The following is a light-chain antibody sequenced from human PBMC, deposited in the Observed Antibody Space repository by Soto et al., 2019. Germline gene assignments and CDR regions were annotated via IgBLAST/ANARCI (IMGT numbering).Light chain of an antibody. CDR2: EVS. V-gene: IGLV2-14*01. CDR1: SSDVGGYNY. Sequence: QSALTQPASVSGSPGQSITISCTGTSSDVGGYNYVSWYQQHPGKAPKLMIYEVSKRPSGVSNRFSGSKSGNTASLTISGLQAEDEADYFCNSYGSTSTRYVFGTGTKLTVL. CDR3: NSYGSTSTRYV. J-gene: IGLJ1*01.